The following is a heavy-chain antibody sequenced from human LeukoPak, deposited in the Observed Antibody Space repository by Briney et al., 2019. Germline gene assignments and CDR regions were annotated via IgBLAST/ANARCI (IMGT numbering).Heavy chain of an antibody. V-gene: IGHV3-66*01. Sequence: SGGSLRLSCAASGLTVSSNYMTWVRQAPGKGLECVSVIYSDYSGGSTYYTDSVQDRFTFSRDNSNNMLYLQMNSLRAEDTAVYYCARNRWGRSMDVWGQGTAVTVSS. J-gene: IGHJ6*02. CDR1: GLTVSSNY. CDR3: ARNRWGRSMDV. CDR2: IYSDYSGGST. D-gene: IGHD3-16*01.